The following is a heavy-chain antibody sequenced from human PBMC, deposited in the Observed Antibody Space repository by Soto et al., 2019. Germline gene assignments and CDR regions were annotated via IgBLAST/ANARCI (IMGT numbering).Heavy chain of an antibody. D-gene: IGHD3-9*01. J-gene: IGHJ4*02. Sequence: SETLSLTCTVSGGSISSGGYYWSWIRQHPGKGLEWIGYIYYSGSTYYNPSLKSRVTISVDTSKNQFSLKLSSVTAADTAVYYCVRGRHYDILTAKGQNPTSFDYWGQGTLVTVSS. CDR3: VRGRHYDILTAKGQNPTSFDY. V-gene: IGHV4-31*03. CDR2: IYYSGST. CDR1: GGSISSGGYY.